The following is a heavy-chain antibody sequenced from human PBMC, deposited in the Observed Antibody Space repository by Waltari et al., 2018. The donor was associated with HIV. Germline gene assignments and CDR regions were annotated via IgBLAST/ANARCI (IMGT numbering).Heavy chain of an antibody. CDR1: GGPTSGHY. Sequence: QVQLQESGPGLVQPSETLSLICSVSGGPTSGHYWTWIRQPPGKGLEWIGYVHGSGSTKYNPSLQSRVTISIDTSKNQVSLALNSVTAADTAVYFCARVKASYYDGSGFYFLDYWGQGTLVTVSS. CDR2: VHGSGST. CDR3: ARVKASYYDGSGFYFLDY. D-gene: IGHD3-22*01. V-gene: IGHV4-59*11. J-gene: IGHJ4*02.